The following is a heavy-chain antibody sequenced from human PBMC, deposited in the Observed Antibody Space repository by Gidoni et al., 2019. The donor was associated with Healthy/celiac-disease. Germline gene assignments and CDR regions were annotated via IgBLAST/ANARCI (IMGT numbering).Heavy chain of an antibody. Sequence: QVQLVESGGGVVQPGRSLRLSCAASGFTFSSYAMHWVRQAPGKGLEWVAVISYDGSNKYYADSVKGRFTISRDNSKNTLYLQMNSLRAEDTAVYYCASAIAAAGSVSWGQGTLVTVSS. CDR1: GFTFSSYA. CDR2: ISYDGSNK. V-gene: IGHV3-30-3*01. J-gene: IGHJ4*02. D-gene: IGHD6-13*01. CDR3: ASAIAAAGSVS.